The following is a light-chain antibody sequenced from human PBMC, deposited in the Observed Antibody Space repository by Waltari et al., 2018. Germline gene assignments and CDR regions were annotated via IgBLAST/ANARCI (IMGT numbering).Light chain of an antibody. J-gene: IGKJ4*01. CDR3: QQSATSPLT. CDR1: QSVGGNY. CDR2: DAS. Sequence: DIVLTQSPGTLSLSPGEGATLSCRASQSVGGNYLAWFQQKPGQAPRLLIYDASNRATGIPDRFSGSGSGTDFTLTISRLEPEDFAVYYCQQSATSPLTFGGGTKVDI. V-gene: IGKV3-20*01.